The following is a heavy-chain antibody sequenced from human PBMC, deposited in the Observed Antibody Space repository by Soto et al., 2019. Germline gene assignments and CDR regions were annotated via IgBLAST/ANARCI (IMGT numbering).Heavy chain of an antibody. J-gene: IGHJ5*02. CDR2: ISSSSSYI. V-gene: IGHV3-21*01. Sequence: EVQLVESGGGLVKPGGSLRLSCAASGFTFNSYSMHWVRQAPGKGLEWVSFISSSSSYIYYADSVKGRFTISRDNAKNPLHLQMNSLRAEDTAVYYCARDLKKCSSTSCYRSNWFDPWGQGTLVTASS. D-gene: IGHD2-2*02. CDR1: GFTFNSYS. CDR3: ARDLKKCSSTSCYRSNWFDP.